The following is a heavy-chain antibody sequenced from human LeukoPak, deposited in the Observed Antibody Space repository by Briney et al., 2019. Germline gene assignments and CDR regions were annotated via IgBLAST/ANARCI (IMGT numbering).Heavy chain of an antibody. CDR2: IHYSGST. D-gene: IGHD6-19*01. Sequence: SETLSLTCAVSGGSIGSYYWNWIRQAPGKGLEWIGYIHYSGSTNHNSSLKSRVTISVDTSKNQYSLKLSSVTAADTAVYYCARDGVAGGFGYWGQGTLVTVSS. J-gene: IGHJ4*02. CDR1: GGSIGSYY. V-gene: IGHV4-59*01. CDR3: ARDGVAGGFGY.